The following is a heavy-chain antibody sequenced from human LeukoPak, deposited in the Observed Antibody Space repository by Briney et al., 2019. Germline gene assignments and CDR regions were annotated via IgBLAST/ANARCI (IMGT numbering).Heavy chain of an antibody. D-gene: IGHD2-21*02. V-gene: IGHV3-23*01. Sequence: GGSLRLSCAASGFTFSSYAISWVRQAPGKGLEWVSAISGSGGSTYYADSVKGRFTISRDNSKNTLNLQMNSLRAEDTAVYYCAKHPRHIVVVTAIYFDYWGQGTLVTVSS. J-gene: IGHJ4*02. CDR1: GFTFSSYA. CDR2: ISGSGGST. CDR3: AKHPRHIVVVTAIYFDY.